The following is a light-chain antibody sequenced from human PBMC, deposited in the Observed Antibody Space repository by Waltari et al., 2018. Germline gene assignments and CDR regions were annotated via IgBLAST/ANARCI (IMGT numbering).Light chain of an antibody. V-gene: IGKV2-30*01. CDR3: MQATHWPYT. CDR2: ETS. Sequence: DVVVTQSPLSLPVTLGQPASISCRFSQSLVSSDGNTYLNWFHLRPGQSPRRLLYETSKRDSGVPDRVSGSGSGAGFTLKISRVEAEDVGIYYCMQATHWPYTFGQGTKLEIK. J-gene: IGKJ2*01. CDR1: QSLVSSDGNTY.